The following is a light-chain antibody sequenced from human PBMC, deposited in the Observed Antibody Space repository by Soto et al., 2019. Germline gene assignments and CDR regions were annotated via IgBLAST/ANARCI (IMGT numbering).Light chain of an antibody. V-gene: IGKV1-17*01. CDR1: QGIRND. CDR2: AAS. CDR3: QQYNSYSWT. Sequence: DIQMTQSPSSLYAPVGDRDTITYRASQGIRNDLGWYQQKPGKAPKRLIYAASSLQSGVPSRFSGSGFGTEFTLTISSLQDDDCAPYCCQQYNSYSWTLAQGTKLDIK. J-gene: IGKJ1*01.